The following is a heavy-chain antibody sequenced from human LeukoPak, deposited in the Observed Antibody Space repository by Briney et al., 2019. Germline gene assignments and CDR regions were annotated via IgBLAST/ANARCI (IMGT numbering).Heavy chain of an antibody. CDR2: INPNSGGT. D-gene: IGHD3-22*01. CDR1: GYTFTGYY. CDR3: ARGYYDSSGFEYFQD. Sequence: ASVKVSCEASGYTFTGYYMHWVRQAPGQGLEWMGWINPNSGGTNYAQKFQGRVTMTRDTSISTAYMELSRLTSDDTAVYYCARGYYDSSGFEYFQDWGQGTLVTVSS. V-gene: IGHV1-2*02. J-gene: IGHJ1*01.